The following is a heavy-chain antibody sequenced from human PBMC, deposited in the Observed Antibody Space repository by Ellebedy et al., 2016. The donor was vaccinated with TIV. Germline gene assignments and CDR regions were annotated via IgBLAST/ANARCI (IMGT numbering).Heavy chain of an antibody. Sequence: AASVKVSCKASGYTFTDYYIHWVRKAPGQGLEWMGWTNPNSGGTNYAQKFQGWVTMTRDTSISTAYMELNRLRSDDTALYYCARDGAVTTVFDYWGRGTLVTVSS. J-gene: IGHJ4*02. CDR2: TNPNSGGT. CDR3: ARDGAVTTVFDY. V-gene: IGHV1-2*04. D-gene: IGHD4-17*01. CDR1: GYTFTDYY.